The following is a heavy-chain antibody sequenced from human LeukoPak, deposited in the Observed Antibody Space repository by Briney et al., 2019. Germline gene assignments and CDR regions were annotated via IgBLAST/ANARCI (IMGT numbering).Heavy chain of an antibody. V-gene: IGHV3-11*01. J-gene: IGHJ6*02. CDR3: AREGPWFGESYYGMDV. D-gene: IGHD3-10*01. CDR2: ISSSGSTI. CDR1: GFTFSDYY. Sequence: GGSPRLSCAASGFTFSDYYMSWIRQAPGKGLEWVSYISSSGSTIYYADSVKGRFTISRDIAKSSLYLQMNSLRAEDTAVYYCAREGPWFGESYYGMDVWGQGTTVTASS.